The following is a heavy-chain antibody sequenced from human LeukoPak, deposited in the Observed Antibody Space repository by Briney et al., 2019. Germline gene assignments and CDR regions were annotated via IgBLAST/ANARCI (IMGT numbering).Heavy chain of an antibody. D-gene: IGHD4-23*01. CDR2: IYHSGST. J-gene: IGHJ4*02. CDR3: ARSSYGGNSADY. CDR1: GGSISSGGYS. V-gene: IGHV4-30-2*01. Sequence: SETLSLTCAVSGGSISSGGYSWSWIRQPPGKGLEWIGYIYHSGSTYYNPSLKSRVTISVDRSKNQFSLKLSSVTAADTAVYYCARSSYGGNSADYWGQGTLVTVSS.